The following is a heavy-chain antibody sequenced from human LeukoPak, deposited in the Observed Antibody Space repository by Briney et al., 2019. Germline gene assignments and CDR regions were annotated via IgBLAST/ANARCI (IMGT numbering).Heavy chain of an antibody. D-gene: IGHD1-1*01. V-gene: IGHV3-20*04. Sequence: PGGSLRLSCAASGFTFDDHGMTWVRQVPGKGLEWVSNINWNGATTNYADSVKGRFTISRDNAKNSLYLQMNGLRAEDTAFYYCARLKINHGWKGGMDYWGQGTLVTVSS. CDR1: GFTFDDHG. CDR2: INWNGATT. CDR3: ARLKINHGWKGGMDY. J-gene: IGHJ4*02.